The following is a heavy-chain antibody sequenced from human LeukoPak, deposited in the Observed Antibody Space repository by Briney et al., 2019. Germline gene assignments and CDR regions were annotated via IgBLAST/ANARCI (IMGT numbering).Heavy chain of an antibody. D-gene: IGHD3-3*01. V-gene: IGHV4-59*01. J-gene: IGHJ4*02. Sequence: PSETLSLTCTVSGGSISSYYWSWIRQPPGKGLEWIGYIYYSGSINYNPSLKSRVTISVDTSKNQFSLKLSSVTAADTAVYYCARVFLEWDYYFDYWGQGTLVTVSS. CDR3: ARVFLEWDYYFDY. CDR1: GGSISSYY. CDR2: IYYSGSI.